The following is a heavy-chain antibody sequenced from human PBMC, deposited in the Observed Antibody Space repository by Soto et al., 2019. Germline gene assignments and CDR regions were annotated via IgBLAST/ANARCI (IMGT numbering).Heavy chain of an antibody. Sequence: SETLSLTCAVYGGSFSGYYWSWIRQPPGKGLEWIGEINHSGSTNYNPYLKSRVTISVDTSKNQFSLKLSSVTAADTAVYYCARTTGLLPQRVYYYYYYYMDVWGKGTTVTVSS. CDR1: GGSFSGYY. V-gene: IGHV4-34*01. J-gene: IGHJ6*03. D-gene: IGHD2-15*01. CDR2: INHSGST. CDR3: ARTTGLLPQRVYYYYYYYMDV.